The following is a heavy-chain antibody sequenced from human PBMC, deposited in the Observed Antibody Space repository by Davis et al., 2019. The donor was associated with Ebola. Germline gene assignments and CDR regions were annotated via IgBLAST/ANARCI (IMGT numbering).Heavy chain of an antibody. D-gene: IGHD2-2*01. CDR3: ARRGYCSGTRCPWGNFDP. Sequence: KVSCKGSGYSFTSHWIGWVRQMPGKGLEWMGIIYPDDSDTMYSPSFEGQISISADRSINTAYLEWNSLKASDTAMYYCARRGYCSGTRCPWGNFDPWGQGTLVTVSS. J-gene: IGHJ5*02. CDR1: GYSFTSHW. V-gene: IGHV5-51*01. CDR2: IYPDDSDT.